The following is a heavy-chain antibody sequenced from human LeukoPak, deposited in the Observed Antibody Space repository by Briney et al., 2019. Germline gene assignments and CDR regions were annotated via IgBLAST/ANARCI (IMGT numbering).Heavy chain of an antibody. CDR2: IYYSGST. V-gene: IGHV4-34*01. Sequence: SETLSLTCAVYGGSFSDKSWSWIRQPPGKGLEWIGSIYYSGSTYYNPSLKSRVTISVDTSKNQFSLKLSSVTAADTAVYYCASSYCSGGSCYWFDPWGQGTLVTVSS. J-gene: IGHJ5*02. D-gene: IGHD2-15*01. CDR3: ASSYCSGGSCYWFDP. CDR1: GGSFSDKS.